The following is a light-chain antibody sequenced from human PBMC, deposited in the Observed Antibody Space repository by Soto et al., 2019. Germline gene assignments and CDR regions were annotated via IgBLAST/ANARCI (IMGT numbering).Light chain of an antibody. CDR3: SSYAGAVV. CDR1: SSNVESYNL. J-gene: IGLJ2*01. Sequence: QSALTQPASVSGSPGQSITISCTGTSSNVESYNLVSWYQHPPGKAPKLIIYEGSERPSGVSNRFSGAQSGHSASLTISGLQAEDEADYYCSSYAGAVVFGGGTKLTVL. V-gene: IGLV2-23*01. CDR2: EGS.